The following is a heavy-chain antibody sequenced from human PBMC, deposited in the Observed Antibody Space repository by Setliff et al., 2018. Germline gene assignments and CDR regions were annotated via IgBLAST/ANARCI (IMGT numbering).Heavy chain of an antibody. V-gene: IGHV4-61*09. J-gene: IGHJ4*02. CDR3: ARVVPAAMYFDY. CDR1: GGSISSGSYY. D-gene: IGHD2-2*01. Sequence: PSETLSLTCTVSGGSISSGSYYWSWIRQPAGKGLEWIGHIYTSGSTNYNPSLKSRVTISVDTSKNQFSLKLSSVTAADTAVYYCARVVPAAMYFDYWGQGTLVTVSS. CDR2: IYTSGST.